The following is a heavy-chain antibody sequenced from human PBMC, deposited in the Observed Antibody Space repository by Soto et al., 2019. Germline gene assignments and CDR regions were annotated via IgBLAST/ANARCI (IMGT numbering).Heavy chain of an antibody. CDR2: IYYSGST. J-gene: IGHJ4*02. CDR3: ARLTTTVTTFPY. CDR1: GGSISSSSYY. V-gene: IGHV4-39*01. D-gene: IGHD4-4*01. Sequence: QLQLQESGPGLVKPSETLSLTCTVSGGSISSSSYYWGWIRQPPGKGLEWIGSIYYSGSTYYNPSLKSRVTISVDTSKNQFSLKLSSVTAADTAVYYCARLTTTVTTFPYWGQGTLVTVSS.